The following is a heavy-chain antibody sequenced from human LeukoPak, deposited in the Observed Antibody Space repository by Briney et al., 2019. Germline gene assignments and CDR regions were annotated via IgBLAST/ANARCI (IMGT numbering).Heavy chain of an antibody. CDR3: ARGFTYYDYIWGSYPTYYFDY. Sequence: GASVKVSCKASGYTFTSYGISWVRQAPGQGLEWMGWISAYNGNTNYAQKLQGRVTMTTDTSTSTAYMELRSLRSDDTAVYYCARGFTYYDYIWGSYPTYYFDYWGQGTLVTVSS. V-gene: IGHV1-18*01. D-gene: IGHD3-16*01. CDR1: GYTFTSYG. J-gene: IGHJ4*02. CDR2: ISAYNGNT.